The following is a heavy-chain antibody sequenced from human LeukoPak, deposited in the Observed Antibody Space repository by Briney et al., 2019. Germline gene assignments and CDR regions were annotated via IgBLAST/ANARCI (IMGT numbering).Heavy chain of an antibody. V-gene: IGHV1-69*05. CDR3: ATLDYDILTGLDY. Sequence: ASVKVSCKASGGTFSSYAISWVRQAPGQGLEWMGGIIPIFGTANYAQKFQGRVTITTDESTSTAYMELSSLRSEDTAVYYCATLDYDILTGLDYWGQGTLVTVSS. CDR2: IIPIFGTA. J-gene: IGHJ4*02. D-gene: IGHD3-9*01. CDR1: GGTFSSYA.